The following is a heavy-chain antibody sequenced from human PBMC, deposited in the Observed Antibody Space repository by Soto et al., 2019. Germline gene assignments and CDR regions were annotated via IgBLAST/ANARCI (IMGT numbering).Heavy chain of an antibody. CDR1: GFTFSGYW. V-gene: IGHV3-74*01. Sequence: EAQLVESGGGLVQPGGSLRLSCAASGFTFSGYWMHWVRQAPERGLVWVSRINGDGTTTHYADSVKGRFTISRDNAKNTLDLQMKSLSAEDTAVYSCVRSREGYNLVADYWGQGTLVTVSS. D-gene: IGHD5-12*01. CDR3: VRSREGYNLVADY. J-gene: IGHJ4*02. CDR2: INGDGTTT.